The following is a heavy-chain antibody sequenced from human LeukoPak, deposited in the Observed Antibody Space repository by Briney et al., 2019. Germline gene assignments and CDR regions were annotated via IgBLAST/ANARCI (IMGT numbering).Heavy chain of an antibody. CDR3: ASPYGDYVYDAFDI. CDR1: GFTFSSYD. J-gene: IGHJ3*02. Sequence: GGSLRLSCAASGFTFSSYDMHWVRQATGKGLEWVSAIGTAGDTYYPGSVKGRFTISRENAKNSLYLQMNSLRAGDTAVYYCASPYGDYVYDAFDIWGQGTMVTVSS. D-gene: IGHD4-17*01. V-gene: IGHV3-13*01. CDR2: IGTAGDT.